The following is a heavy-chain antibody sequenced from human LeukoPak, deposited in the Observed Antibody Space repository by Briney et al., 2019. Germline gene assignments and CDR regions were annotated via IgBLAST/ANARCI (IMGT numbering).Heavy chain of an antibody. Sequence: ASVKVSCKASGYTFTSYDINWVRQAAGQGLEWVGWMNPNSGNTGYAQKFQGRVTMTRSTSINTAYMELSSLRSEDKAVYYCARNDYGGHDAFDIWGQGTMVIVSS. J-gene: IGHJ3*02. CDR3: ARNDYGGHDAFDI. CDR2: MNPNSGNT. D-gene: IGHD4-17*01. V-gene: IGHV1-8*01. CDR1: GYTFTSYD.